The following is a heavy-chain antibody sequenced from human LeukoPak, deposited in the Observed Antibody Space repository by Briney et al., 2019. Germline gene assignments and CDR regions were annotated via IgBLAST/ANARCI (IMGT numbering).Heavy chain of an antibody. V-gene: IGHV2-5*02. CDR3: ARTTDNSGYYYVWFDY. J-gene: IGHJ4*02. Sequence: SGPTLVKPTQTLTLTCTFSGFSLRNPGGVGWIRQPPGKALEWLALIYRDDDKRYSPSLKNRLAIMRDTSKNQVVLTMTNMDPMDTASYYCARTTDNSGYYYVWFDYWGQGTLVTVSS. CDR1: GFSLRNPGG. CDR2: IYRDDDK. D-gene: IGHD3-22*01.